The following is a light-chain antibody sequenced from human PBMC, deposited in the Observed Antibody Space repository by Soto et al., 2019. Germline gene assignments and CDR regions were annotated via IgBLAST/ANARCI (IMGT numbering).Light chain of an antibody. CDR2: EVN. V-gene: IGLV2-14*01. J-gene: IGLJ3*02. Sequence: QSALTQPASVSGSPGQSVTISCTGTSSDVGDYEYVSWYQQYPGKAPKLLIYEVNNRPSGVSNRISGSTSGITASLTISGLKVEDEADYYCISYARTSSLLWVFGGGTKLTFL. CDR3: ISYARTSSLLWV. CDR1: SSDVGDYEY.